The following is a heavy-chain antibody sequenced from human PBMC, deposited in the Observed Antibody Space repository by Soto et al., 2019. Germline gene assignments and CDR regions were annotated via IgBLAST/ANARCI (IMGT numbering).Heavy chain of an antibody. Sequence: EVQLVESGGDLVQPGRSLRLSCTTSGFTFGDYAVSWLRQAPGKGLEWVRFIRSKASGGKAEYAASGKGSFTISRDDSKSIAYLQMNSLKTEYTAVYYCTSDLLGVCAFDMWGQGTMVTVSS. D-gene: IGHD2-8*01. CDR2: IRSKASGGKA. CDR3: TSDLLGVCAFDM. V-gene: IGHV3-49*03. CDR1: GFTFGDYA. J-gene: IGHJ3*02.